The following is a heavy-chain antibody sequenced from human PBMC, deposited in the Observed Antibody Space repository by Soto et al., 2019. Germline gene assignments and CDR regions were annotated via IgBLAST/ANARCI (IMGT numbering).Heavy chain of an antibody. V-gene: IGHV4-39*07. J-gene: IGHJ6*03. D-gene: IGHD1-7*01. CDR3: ARVLELHLVYMDV. Sequence: KPSETLSLTCTVSGGSVSSSSYYWGWVRQPPGKGLEWIGSVYYSGSTYYNPSLESRVTISVDKSKNQFSLKLSSVTAADTAVYYCARVLELHLVYMDVWGKGTTVTVSS. CDR2: VYYSGST. CDR1: GGSVSSSSYY.